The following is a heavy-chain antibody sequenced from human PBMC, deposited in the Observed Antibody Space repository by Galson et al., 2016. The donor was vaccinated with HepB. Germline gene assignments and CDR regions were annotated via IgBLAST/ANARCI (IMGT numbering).Heavy chain of an antibody. CDR3: ARRSGSWFAP. D-gene: IGHD3-10*01. CDR1: GGSISRHF. Sequence: ETLSLTCTVSGGSISRHFCSWIRQPPGKGLEWIGDIFNTGNSYYNSSLKSRVTMSMDVSKNVLTLKMTSVTATDTAVYYCARRSGSWFAPWGQGLMVTVS. J-gene: IGHJ5*02. V-gene: IGHV4-59*04. CDR2: IFNTGNS.